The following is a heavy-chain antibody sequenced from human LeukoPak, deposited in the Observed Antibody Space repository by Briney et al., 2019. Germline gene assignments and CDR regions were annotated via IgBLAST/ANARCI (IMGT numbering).Heavy chain of an antibody. CDR3: ARGPAGLRYFDWLSKGDFDY. J-gene: IGHJ4*02. CDR1: GYTFTSYG. CDR2: ISAYNGNT. V-gene: IGHV1-18*01. D-gene: IGHD3-9*01. Sequence: GASVKVSCKASGYTFTSYGISWVRQAPGQGLEWMGGISAYNGNTNYAQKLQGRVTMTTDTSTSTAYMELRSLRSDDTAVYYCARGPAGLRYFDWLSKGDFDYWGQGTLVTVSS.